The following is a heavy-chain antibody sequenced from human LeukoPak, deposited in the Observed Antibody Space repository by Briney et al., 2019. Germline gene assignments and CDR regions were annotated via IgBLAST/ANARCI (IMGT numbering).Heavy chain of an antibody. CDR1: GFTFSTYG. CDR2: VSGNDATT. D-gene: IGHD3-10*01. V-gene: IGHV3-23*01. Sequence: GGSLRLSCAASGFTFSTYGMHWVRQAPGKGLEWVSAVSGNDATTFYADSVKGRFTISRDNSKNTLYLQMNSLRAEDTAVYYCAKHLWRDLLWFGEGYYFGYWGQGSLVTVSS. J-gene: IGHJ4*02. CDR3: AKHLWRDLLWFGEGYYFGY.